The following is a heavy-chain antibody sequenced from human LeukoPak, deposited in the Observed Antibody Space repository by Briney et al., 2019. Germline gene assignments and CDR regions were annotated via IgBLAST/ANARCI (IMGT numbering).Heavy chain of an antibody. CDR2: ISHSGST. CDR3: VTYYYGSSAPKRNY. Sequence: KPSETLSLTCAVYGGSFSDYFWSWIRQPPGKGLEWIGEISHSGSTTYNPSLRSRVTISGDTSKKQFSLKLSSVTAADTAEYYCVTYYYGSSAPKRNYWGQGILVTVSS. D-gene: IGHD3-22*01. CDR1: GGSFSDYF. J-gene: IGHJ4*02. V-gene: IGHV4-34*01.